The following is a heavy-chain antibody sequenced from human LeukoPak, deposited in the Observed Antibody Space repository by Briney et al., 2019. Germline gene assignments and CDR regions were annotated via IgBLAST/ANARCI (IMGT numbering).Heavy chain of an antibody. CDR3: AKWVYYDSSGYYYFDY. J-gene: IGHJ4*02. CDR1: GFTFSNYG. V-gene: IGHV3-30*18. Sequence: GGSLRLSCVASGFTFSNYGMHWVRQAPGKGLEWVAVISYDGSNKYYADSVKGRFTISRDNSKNTLYLQMNSLRAEDTAVYYCAKWVYYDSSGYYYFDYWGQGTLVTVSS. D-gene: IGHD3-22*01. CDR2: ISYDGSNK.